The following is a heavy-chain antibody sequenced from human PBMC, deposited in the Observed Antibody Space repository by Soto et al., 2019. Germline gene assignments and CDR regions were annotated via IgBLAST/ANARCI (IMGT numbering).Heavy chain of an antibody. D-gene: IGHD1-7*01. CDR3: AMAGNYRYFDA. CDR2: LHHSGST. CDR1: GYSISSGYY. V-gene: IGHV4-38-2*01. Sequence: SETLSLTCDVSGYSISSGYYWGWIRQPPGKGLEWIGSLHHSGSTNYNPSLKSRVTISVDTSKNQFSLKLTSVTAADTAVYYCAMAGNYRYFDAWGQGTLVTVSS. J-gene: IGHJ4*02.